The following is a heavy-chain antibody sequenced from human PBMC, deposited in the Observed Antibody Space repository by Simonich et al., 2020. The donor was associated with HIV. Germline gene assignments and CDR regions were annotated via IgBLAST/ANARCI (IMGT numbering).Heavy chain of an antibody. D-gene: IGHD1-26*01. CDR1: GGSFSGYY. Sequence: QVHLQQWGAGLLKPSETLSLTCAVYGGSFSGYYWSWIRQPPGKGLEWIGEIKHSGSTNYNPSLKSRVTISEDTSKSQFSLKLSSVTAADTAVYYCARGGGTYYGGFYYMDVWGKGTTVTVSS. CDR2: IKHSGST. V-gene: IGHV4-34*01. CDR3: ARGGGTYYGGFYYMDV. J-gene: IGHJ6*03.